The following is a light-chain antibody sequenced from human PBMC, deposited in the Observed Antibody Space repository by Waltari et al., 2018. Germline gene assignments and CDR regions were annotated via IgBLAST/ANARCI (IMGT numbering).Light chain of an antibody. CDR3: QQYYSSPGT. V-gene: IGKV4-1*01. J-gene: IGKJ2*01. CDR1: QSILYSSNNKNY. Sequence: DIVLTQSPDPLPVSLGEMATINCKSSQSILYSSNNKNYLAWYQQKPGQPPKLLIYWASTRESGVPDRFSGSGSGTDFTLTISSLQAEDVAVYYCQQYYSSPGTFGQGTKLEIK. CDR2: WAS.